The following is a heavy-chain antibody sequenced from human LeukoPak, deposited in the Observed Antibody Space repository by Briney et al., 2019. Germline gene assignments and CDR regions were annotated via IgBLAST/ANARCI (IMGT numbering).Heavy chain of an antibody. CDR3: ARQGKWPKKGSFDY. D-gene: IGHD3-10*01. Sequence: PSETLSLTCTVSGGSISSSSYYWGWIRQPPGKGLEWIGSIYYSGSTYYNPSLKSRVTISVDTSKNQFSLKLSSVTAADTAVYYCARQGKWPKKGSFDYWGQGTLVTVSS. CDR2: IYYSGST. V-gene: IGHV4-39*01. J-gene: IGHJ4*02. CDR1: GGSISSSSYY.